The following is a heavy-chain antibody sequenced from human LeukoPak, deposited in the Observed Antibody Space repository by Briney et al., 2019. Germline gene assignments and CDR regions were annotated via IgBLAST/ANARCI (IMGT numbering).Heavy chain of an antibody. CDR3: AKDYYGSGSYRSLDY. CDR1: GFTFDDYA. D-gene: IGHD3-10*01. CDR2: ISWNSGSI. J-gene: IGHJ4*02. Sequence: GGSLRLSCAASGFTFDDYAMHWVRQAPGKGLEWVSGISWNSGSIGYADSVKGRFTISRDSAKNSLYLQMNSLRAEDTALYYCAKDYYGSGSYRSLDYWGQGTLVTASS. V-gene: IGHV3-9*01.